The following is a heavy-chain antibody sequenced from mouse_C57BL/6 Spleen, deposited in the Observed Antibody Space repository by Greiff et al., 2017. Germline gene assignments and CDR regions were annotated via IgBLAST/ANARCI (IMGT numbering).Heavy chain of an antibody. D-gene: IGHD2-5*01. J-gene: IGHJ4*01. V-gene: IGHV5-4*01. CDR1: GFTFSSYA. CDR2: ISDGGSYT. Sequence: EVKLMESGGGLVKPGGSLKLSCAASGFTFSSYAMSWVRQTPEKRLEWVATISDGGSYTYYPDNVKGRFTISRDNAKNNLYLQMSHLKSEDTAMYYCARDPSYSNSAMDYWGQGTSVTVSS. CDR3: ARDPSYSNSAMDY.